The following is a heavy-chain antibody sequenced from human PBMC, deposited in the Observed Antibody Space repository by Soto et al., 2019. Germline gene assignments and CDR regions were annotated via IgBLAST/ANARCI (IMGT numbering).Heavy chain of an antibody. Sequence: EASVKVSCKASGGTFSSYAISWVRQAPGQGLEWMGGIIPIFGTANYAQKFQGRVTITADESTSTAYMELSSLRSEDTAVYYCARVYGSGSYYNIYYYYYGIDVWGQGTTVTVSS. CDR3: ARVYGSGSYYNIYYYYYGIDV. V-gene: IGHV1-69*13. CDR1: GGTFSSYA. D-gene: IGHD3-10*01. J-gene: IGHJ6*02. CDR2: IIPIFGTA.